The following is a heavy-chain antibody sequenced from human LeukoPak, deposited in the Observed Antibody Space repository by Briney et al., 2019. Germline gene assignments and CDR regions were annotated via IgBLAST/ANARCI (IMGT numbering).Heavy chain of an antibody. V-gene: IGHV1-18*04. D-gene: IGHD2-15*01. CDR2: ISAYNGNT. CDR3: ARSVVAATPSDY. Sequence: ASVKVSCKATGYTFTSYGISWVRQAPGQGLEWMGWISAYNGNTNYAQKLQGRVTMTTDTSTSTAYMELRSLRSDDTAVYYCARSVVAATPSDYWGQGTLVTVSS. CDR1: GYTFTSYG. J-gene: IGHJ4*02.